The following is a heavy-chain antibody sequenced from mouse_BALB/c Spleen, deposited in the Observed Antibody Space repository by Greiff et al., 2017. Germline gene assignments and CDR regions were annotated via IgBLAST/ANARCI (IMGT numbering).Heavy chain of an antibody. CDR3: ARHENYGNSWFAY. Sequence: DVMLVESGGGLVQPGGSLKLSCAASGFTFSSYTMSWVRQTPEKRLEWVAYISNGGGSTYYPDTVKGRFTISRDNAKNTLYLQMSSLKSEDTAMYYCARHENYGNSWFAYWGQGTLVTVSA. CDR2: ISNGGGST. CDR1: GFTFSSYT. J-gene: IGHJ3*01. V-gene: IGHV5-12-2*01. D-gene: IGHD2-1*01.